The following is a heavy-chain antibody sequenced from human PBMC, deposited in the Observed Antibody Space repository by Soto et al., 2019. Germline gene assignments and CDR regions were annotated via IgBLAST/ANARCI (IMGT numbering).Heavy chain of an antibody. Sequence: ASVKVSCKASGYTFTSYDINWVRQATGQGLEWMGWMNPNSGNTGYAQKFQGRVTMTRNTSISTAYMELSSLRSEDTAVYYCARGGGVVVPAATEIDYWGQGTLVTVSS. D-gene: IGHD2-2*01. CDR2: MNPNSGNT. CDR3: ARGGGVVVPAATEIDY. CDR1: GYTFTSYD. J-gene: IGHJ4*02. V-gene: IGHV1-8*01.